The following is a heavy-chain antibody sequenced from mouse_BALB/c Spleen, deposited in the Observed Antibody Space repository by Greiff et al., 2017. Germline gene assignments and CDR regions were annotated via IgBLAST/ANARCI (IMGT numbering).Heavy chain of an antibody. CDR3: ARDRGTTAY. CDR1: GFTFSSYG. J-gene: IGHJ3*01. D-gene: IGHD1-1*01. CDR2: INSNGGST. V-gene: IGHV5-6-3*01. Sequence: EVMLVESGGGLVQPGGSLKLSCAASGFTFSSYGMSWVRQTPDKRLELVATINSNGGSTYYPDSVKGRFTISRDNAKNTLYLQMSSLKSEDTAMYYCARDRGTTAYWGQGTLVTVSA.